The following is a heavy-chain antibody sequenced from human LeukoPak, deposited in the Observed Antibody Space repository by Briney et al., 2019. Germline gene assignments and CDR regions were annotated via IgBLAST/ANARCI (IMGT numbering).Heavy chain of an antibody. Sequence: GASVKVSCKASGYTFSNYGISGVRPAPGQGGEWMGWTYVYNGNTNYAQKFQGRVTMTTDTPTSTAYMELRSLRSDDTAVYFCARGSSTLTPRDNWLDPWGQGVLVTVSS. D-gene: IGHD4-11*01. CDR1: GYTFSNYG. J-gene: IGHJ5*02. CDR2: TYVYNGNT. CDR3: ARGSSTLTPRDNWLDP. V-gene: IGHV1-18*01.